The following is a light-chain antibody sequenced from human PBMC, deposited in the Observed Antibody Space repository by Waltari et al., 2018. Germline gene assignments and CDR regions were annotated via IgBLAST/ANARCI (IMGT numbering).Light chain of an antibody. CDR1: GSNIGAGYD. V-gene: IGLV1-40*01. CDR3: QSYDTSLRVV. CDR2: GST. Sequence: QSVLTQPPSVSGAPGQRVTISCTGSGSNIGAGYDVHWYQQLPRAAPKLRMYGSTSRAVGVPDRFFGSTSGTSASLAITGLQAEDEADYYCQSYDTSLRVVFGGGTKLTVL. J-gene: IGLJ3*02.